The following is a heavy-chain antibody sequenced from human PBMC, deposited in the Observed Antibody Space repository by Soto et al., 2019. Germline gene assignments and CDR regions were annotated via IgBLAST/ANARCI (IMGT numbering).Heavy chain of an antibody. CDR2: IYYSGSA. CDR3: ARHNYGSGSTYFDY. Sequence: PSETLSLTCTVSGGSISSYYWSWIWKPPGKGLEWIGYIYYSGSANYNPSLKSRVTISVDTSKNQFSLTLNSMTAADTAVYYCARHNYGSGSTYFDYWGQGTLVTVSS. J-gene: IGHJ4*02. CDR1: GGSISSYY. V-gene: IGHV4-59*08. D-gene: IGHD3-10*01.